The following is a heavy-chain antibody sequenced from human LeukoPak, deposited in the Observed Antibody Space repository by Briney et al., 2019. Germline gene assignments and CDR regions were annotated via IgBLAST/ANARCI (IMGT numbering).Heavy chain of an antibody. CDR3: ARHLFDSSGYVFDY. CDR1: GASISSSASY. Sequence: SETLSLTCTVSGASISSSASYWGWIRQPPGKGLEWIGSIYYSGSTYYNPSLKSRVTISVDTSKNQFSLKLSSVTAADTAVFYCARHLFDSSGYVFDYWGQGTLVTVSS. V-gene: IGHV4-39*01. D-gene: IGHD3-22*01. CDR2: IYYSGST. J-gene: IGHJ4*02.